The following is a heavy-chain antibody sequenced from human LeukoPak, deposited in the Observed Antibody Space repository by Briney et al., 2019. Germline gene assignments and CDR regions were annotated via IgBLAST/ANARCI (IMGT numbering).Heavy chain of an antibody. CDR3: ARTVGLRLRYYYMDV. Sequence: PSETLSLTCAVYGGSFSGYYWSWIRQPPGKGLEWIGEINHSGSTNYNPSLKSRVTISVDTSKNQFSLKLSSVTAADTAVYYCARTVGLRLRYYYMDVWGKGTTVTVSS. D-gene: IGHD4-23*01. CDR1: GGSFSGYY. CDR2: INHSGST. V-gene: IGHV4-34*01. J-gene: IGHJ6*03.